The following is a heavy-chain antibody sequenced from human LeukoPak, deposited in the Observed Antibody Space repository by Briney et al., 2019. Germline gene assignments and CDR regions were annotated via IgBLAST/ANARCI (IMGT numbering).Heavy chain of an antibody. D-gene: IGHD2-15*01. CDR1: GFTFDDYA. CDR3: AKDRGGVVVAATAFDY. V-gene: IGHV3-9*01. CDR2: ISWNSGSI. J-gene: IGHJ4*02. Sequence: PGGSLRLSCAASGFTFDDYAMHWVRQAPGKGLEWVSGISWNSGSIGYADSVKGRFTISRDNAMNSLYLQMNSLRAEDTALYYCAKDRGGVVVAATAFDYWGQGTLVTVSS.